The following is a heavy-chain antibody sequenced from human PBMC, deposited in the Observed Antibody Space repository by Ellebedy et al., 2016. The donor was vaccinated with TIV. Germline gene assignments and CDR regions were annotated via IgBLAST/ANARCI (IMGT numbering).Heavy chain of an antibody. D-gene: IGHD2-2*01. CDR1: GYIFTHYA. CDR3: ARGPYARADY. V-gene: IGHV1-3*01. Sequence: AASVKVSCKASGYIFTHYAMHWVRQAPGQGLEWMGWINGDTKYSEKFQGRVTISARTVYMELSGLRSEDTALYYCARGPYARADYWGQGTRVTVSS. CDR2: INGDT. J-gene: IGHJ4*02.